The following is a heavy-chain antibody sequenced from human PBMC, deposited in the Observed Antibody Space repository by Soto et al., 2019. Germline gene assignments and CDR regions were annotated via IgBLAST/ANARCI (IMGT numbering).Heavy chain of an antibody. Sequence: PSETLSLTCTVSGGSISSSSYYWGWIRQPPGKGLEWIGSIYYSGSTYYNPSLKSRVTISVDTSKNQFSLKLSSVTAADTAVYYCARQAYGSGSYYLADYWGQGTLVTVSS. CDR1: GGSISSSSYY. V-gene: IGHV4-39*01. CDR3: ARQAYGSGSYYLADY. CDR2: IYYSGST. D-gene: IGHD3-10*01. J-gene: IGHJ4*02.